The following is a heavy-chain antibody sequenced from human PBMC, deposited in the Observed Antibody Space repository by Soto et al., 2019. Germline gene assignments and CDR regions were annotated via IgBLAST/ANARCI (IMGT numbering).Heavy chain of an antibody. CDR3: AKDIFVRGWYGTGGFDI. V-gene: IGHV3-9*01. CDR1: GFTFDDYA. J-gene: IGHJ3*02. D-gene: IGHD6-19*01. CDR2: ISLNIGSI. Sequence: EVQLVESGGGLVQPGRSLRLSCAASGFTFDDYAMHWVRQAPGKGLEWVSGISLNIGSIGYADTVKGRFTISRDNAKNTLELQMNSLRAEDTAFYYCAKDIFVRGWYGTGGFDIWGQGTMVTVSS.